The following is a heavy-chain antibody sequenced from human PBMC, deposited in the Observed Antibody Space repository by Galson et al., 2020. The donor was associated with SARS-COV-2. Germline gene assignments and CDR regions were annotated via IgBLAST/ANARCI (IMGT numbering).Heavy chain of an antibody. D-gene: IGHD6-13*01. Sequence: GESLKISCAGSGFTFSNYEMNWVRQAPGKGLEWILYISDSGTNIYYADSVKGRFTISRDNSKNSLYLQMTSLRAEDTAVYYCASADLAAAEFFGAFDSWGRGTVVTVS. J-gene: IGHJ3*02. CDR2: ISDSGTNI. CDR3: ASADLAAAEFFGAFDS. V-gene: IGHV3-48*03. CDR1: GFTFSNYE.